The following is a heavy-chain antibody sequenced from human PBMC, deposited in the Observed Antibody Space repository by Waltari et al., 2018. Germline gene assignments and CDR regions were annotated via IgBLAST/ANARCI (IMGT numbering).Heavy chain of an antibody. CDR3: AGTDLHTKIAFDS. CDR1: GASVASAAPY. CDR2: GYFTGTT. Sequence: QVRLRESGPGLVKPSETLSLTCAVSGASVASAAPYWGVVRQSPERGLEWIGTGYFTGTTHYKPSLRSRVTRSADTSRDQFSLRVNSVTAADTAVYYCAGTDLHTKIAFDSWGQGTQVTVSA. V-gene: IGHV4-39*01. J-gene: IGHJ4*02. D-gene: IGHD2-21*01.